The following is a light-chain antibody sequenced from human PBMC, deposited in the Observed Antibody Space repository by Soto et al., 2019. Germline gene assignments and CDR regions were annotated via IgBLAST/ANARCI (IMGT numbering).Light chain of an antibody. CDR2: DAS. CDR3: QQYYSYPIT. Sequence: SHMTHSPSSLSSSVGDRVTITCQASQNINNYLNWYQQKPGRAPKLLIYDASNLEAGVPSRFRGSGSGTDFTFTISRLQPEDFATYYCQQYYSYPITFGQGTRLEIK. J-gene: IGKJ5*01. V-gene: IGKV1-33*01. CDR1: QNINNY.